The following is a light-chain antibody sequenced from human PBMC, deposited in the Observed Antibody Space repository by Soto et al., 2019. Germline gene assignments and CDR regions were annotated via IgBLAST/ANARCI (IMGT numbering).Light chain of an antibody. V-gene: IGLV2-14*01. Sequence: QPASVSGSPGQSITISCTGTSSDIGGYNYVSWYQHHPGKAPKVVIYEVTNRPSGVSNRFSGSKSGATASLTISGLHAEDEADYYCSSYTSSSTLYVFGTGTKLTVL. J-gene: IGLJ1*01. CDR2: EVT. CDR1: SSDIGGYNY. CDR3: SSYTSSSTLYV.